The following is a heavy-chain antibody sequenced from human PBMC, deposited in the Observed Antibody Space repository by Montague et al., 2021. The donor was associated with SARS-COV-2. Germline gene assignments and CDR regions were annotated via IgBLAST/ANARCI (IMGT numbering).Heavy chain of an antibody. Sequence: SGSTNYTPSLTSRVTRSVATSKNQFSLKVNSVTAADTAVYYCARHYSATLPAVYWGQGTLVTVSS. V-gene: IGHV4-59*08. J-gene: IGHJ4*02. CDR3: ARHYSATLPAVY. CDR2: SGST. D-gene: IGHD2-15*01.